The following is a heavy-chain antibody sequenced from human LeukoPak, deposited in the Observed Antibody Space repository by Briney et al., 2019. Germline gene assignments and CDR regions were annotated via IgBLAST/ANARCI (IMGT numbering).Heavy chain of an antibody. J-gene: IGHJ3*02. V-gene: IGHV4-39*07. CDR3: ARKATTGPTKAAFDI. Sequence: SETLSLTCTVPGGSISSSSYYWGWIRQPPGKGLEWIGSIYYSGSIYYNPSLKSRVTMSVDTSKNQFSLKLSSVTAVDTAVYYCARKATTGPTKAAFDIWGQGTMVTVSS. CDR2: IYYSGSI. CDR1: GGSISSSSYY. D-gene: IGHD4-17*01.